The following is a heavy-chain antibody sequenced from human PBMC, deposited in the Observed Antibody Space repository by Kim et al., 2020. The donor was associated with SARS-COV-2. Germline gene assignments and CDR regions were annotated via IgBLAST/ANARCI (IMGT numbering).Heavy chain of an antibody. CDR2: ISYDGSNK. Sequence: GGSLRLSCAASGFTFSSYGMHWVRQAPGKGLEWVAVISYDGSNKYYADSVKGRFTISRDNSKNTLYLQMNSLRAEDTAVYYCAKDNYEATTYPDYWGQGTLVTVSS. J-gene: IGHJ4*02. CDR1: GFTFSSYG. V-gene: IGHV3-30*18. CDR3: AKDNYEATTYPDY. D-gene: IGHD5-12*01.